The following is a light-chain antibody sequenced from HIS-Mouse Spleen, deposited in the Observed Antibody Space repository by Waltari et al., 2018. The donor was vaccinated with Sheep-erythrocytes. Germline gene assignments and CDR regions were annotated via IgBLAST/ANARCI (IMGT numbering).Light chain of an antibody. CDR1: KLGDKY. Sequence: SYELTQPPSVSVSPGQTASIPCSADKLGDKYACWYQQKPGQSPVLVIYQDSKRPSGSPGRFAGSNLGNTATLTISGTQAMDEADYYCQAWDSSTVVFGGGTKLTVL. CDR2: QDS. J-gene: IGLJ2*01. CDR3: QAWDSSTVV. V-gene: IGLV3-1*01.